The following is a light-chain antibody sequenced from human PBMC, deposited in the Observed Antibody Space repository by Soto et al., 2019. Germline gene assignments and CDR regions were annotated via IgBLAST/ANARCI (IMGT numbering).Light chain of an antibody. CDR1: QSISSW. CDR3: QQYNSYSGT. J-gene: IGKJ1*01. V-gene: IGKV1-5*01. CDR2: DAS. Sequence: DIQMTQSPSTLSASVGDRVTITCRASQSISSWLAWYQQKPGKAPKLLIYDASSLESGVPSRLSGSGSGTEFTLTISSLQPDDLATYYCQQYNSYSGTFGQGTKVEIK.